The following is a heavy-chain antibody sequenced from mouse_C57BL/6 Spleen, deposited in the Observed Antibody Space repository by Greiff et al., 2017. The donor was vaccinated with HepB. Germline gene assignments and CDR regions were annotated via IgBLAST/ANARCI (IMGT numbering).Heavy chain of an antibody. CDR3: TTPITTVVATGAMDC. V-gene: IGHV14-4*01. D-gene: IGHD1-1*01. Sequence: VQLQQSGAELVRPGASVKLSCTASGFNIKDDYMHWVKQRPEQGLEWIGWIDPENGDTEYASKFQGKATITADTSSNTAYLQLSSLTSEDTAVYYCTTPITTVVATGAMDCWGQGTSVTVSS. CDR2: IDPENGDT. J-gene: IGHJ4*01. CDR1: GFNIKDDY.